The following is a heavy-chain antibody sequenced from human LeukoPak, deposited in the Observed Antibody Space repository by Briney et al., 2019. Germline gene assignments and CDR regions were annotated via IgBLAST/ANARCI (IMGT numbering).Heavy chain of an antibody. J-gene: IGHJ4*02. CDR3: ARDQYYYGSGSYYTYDY. CDR2: IRYDGSNK. V-gene: IGHV3-30*02. CDR1: GFTFSNYW. D-gene: IGHD3-10*01. Sequence: GSLRLSCAASGFTFSNYWMNWVRQAPGKGLEWVAFIRYDGSNKYYADSVKGRFTISRDNSKNTLYLQMNSLRAEDTAVYYCARDQYYYGSGSYYTYDYWGQGTLVTVSS.